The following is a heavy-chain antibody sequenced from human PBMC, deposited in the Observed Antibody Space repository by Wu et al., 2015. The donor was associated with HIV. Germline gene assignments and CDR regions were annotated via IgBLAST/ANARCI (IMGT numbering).Heavy chain of an antibody. CDR2: SDPEDGET. CDR1: GYTLSKLS. Sequence: QVQLVQSGAEVKKPGASVKVSCKVSGYTLSKLSVHWVRQAPGKGLEWMGGSDPEDGETVYAQKFQGRVTLTEDTSTDTAYMELTRLRSEDTAVYYSATLIRYNLNDKADAFDFWGHGTMVTVSS. CDR3: ATLIRYNLNDKADAFDF. D-gene: IGHD1-1*01. V-gene: IGHV1-24*01. J-gene: IGHJ3*01.